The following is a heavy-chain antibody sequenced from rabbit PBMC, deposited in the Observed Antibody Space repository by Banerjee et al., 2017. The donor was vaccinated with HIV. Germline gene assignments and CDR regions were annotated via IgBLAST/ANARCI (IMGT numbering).Heavy chain of an antibody. Sequence: QEQLVESGGRLVQPGGSLTLSCKASGFDFNSYYISWVRQAPGKGLEWIGWISTGSSGSTWYANWAKGRFTISKTSSTTVTLQMTSLTAADTATYFCARDLGGSSDLWGPGTLVTVS. D-gene: IGHD8-1*01. CDR2: ISTGSSGST. J-gene: IGHJ6*01. CDR1: GFDFNSYY. CDR3: ARDLGGSSDL. V-gene: IGHV1S45*01.